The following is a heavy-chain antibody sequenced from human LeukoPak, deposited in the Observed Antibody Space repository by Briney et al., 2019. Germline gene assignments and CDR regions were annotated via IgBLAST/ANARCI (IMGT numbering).Heavy chain of an antibody. Sequence: GGSLRLSCAASGFTFSSYAMHWVRQAPGKGLEWVAVIPYDGSYKYYADSVRGRFSISRDNSKNTLYLQMDSLGAEDTAVYYCARDRSIGITTADRSFEYWGQGILVSVSS. CDR1: GFTFSSYA. D-gene: IGHD3-10*01. V-gene: IGHV3-30-3*01. CDR2: IPYDGSYK. J-gene: IGHJ4*02. CDR3: ARDRSIGITTADRSFEY.